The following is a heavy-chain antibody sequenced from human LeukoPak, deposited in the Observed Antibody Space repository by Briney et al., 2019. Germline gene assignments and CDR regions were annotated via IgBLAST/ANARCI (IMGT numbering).Heavy chain of an antibody. CDR1: GGTFSSYA. Sequence: SVKVSCKASGGTFSSYAISWVRQAPGQGLEWMGGIIPIFGTANYAQKFQGRVTITADESTSTAYMELSSLRSEDTAVYYCARDRRPPGSGSYYNPLDYYGMDVWAKGPRSPSP. J-gene: IGHJ6*02. CDR2: IIPIFGTA. V-gene: IGHV1-69*13. CDR3: ARDRRPPGSGSYYNPLDYYGMDV. D-gene: IGHD3-10*01.